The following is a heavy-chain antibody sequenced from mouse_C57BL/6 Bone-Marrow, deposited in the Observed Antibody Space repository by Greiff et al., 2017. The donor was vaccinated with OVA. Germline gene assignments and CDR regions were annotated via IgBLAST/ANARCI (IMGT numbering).Heavy chain of an antibody. CDR1: GYTFTNYW. V-gene: IGHV1-50*01. J-gene: IGHJ3*01. Sequence: QVQLQQSGAELVKPGAPVKLSCKASGYTFTNYWMQWVKPRPGQGLEWIGEIDPSDSYTNYNQKFKGKATLTVDTSSSTAYMQLSSLTYGDSAVHYLESAASAYWGDGTLVTIS. CDR2: IDPSDSYT. CDR3: ESAASAY.